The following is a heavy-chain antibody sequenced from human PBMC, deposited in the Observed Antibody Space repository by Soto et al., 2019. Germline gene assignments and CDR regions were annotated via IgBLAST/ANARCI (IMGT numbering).Heavy chain of an antibody. CDR3: ARVLGYSSSWYYSPSGYYGMDV. CDR2: INAGNGNT. CDR1: GYTFTSYA. D-gene: IGHD6-13*01. Sequence: GASVKVSCKASGYTFTSYAMHWVRQAPGQRLEWMGWINAGNGNTKYSQKFQGRVTITRDTSASTAYMELSSLRSEDTAVYYCARVLGYSSSWYYSPSGYYGMDVWGQGTTVTVSS. J-gene: IGHJ6*02. V-gene: IGHV1-3*01.